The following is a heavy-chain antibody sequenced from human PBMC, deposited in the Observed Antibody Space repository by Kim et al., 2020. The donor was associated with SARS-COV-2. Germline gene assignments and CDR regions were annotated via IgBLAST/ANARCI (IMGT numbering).Heavy chain of an antibody. CDR2: IKNKIAGGTT. CDR3: TTRGGLGY. D-gene: IGHD3-16*01. V-gene: IGHV3-15*01. CDR1: GFIFSDAW. J-gene: IGHJ4*02. Sequence: GGSLRLSCAGSGFIFSDAWMSWFRQVPGKGLEWVGRIKNKIAGGTTDYAAPVKGRFTISRDDSKNMAHLEMNSLTTEDTGLYYCTTRGGLGYWGQGTLVT.